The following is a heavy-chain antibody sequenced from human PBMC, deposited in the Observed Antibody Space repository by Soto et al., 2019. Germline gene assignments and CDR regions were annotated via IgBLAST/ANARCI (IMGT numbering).Heavy chain of an antibody. CDR2: IYYSGST. V-gene: IGHV4-39*07. J-gene: IGHJ4*02. CDR1: GGSISSSSYY. D-gene: IGHD1-26*01. CDR3: ARGSGSYGH. Sequence: SETLSLTCTVSGGSISSSSYYWGWIRQPPGKGLEWIGSIYYSGSTYYNPSLKSRVTISVDTSKNQFSLKLSSVTAADTAVYYCARGSGSYGHWGQGTLVTVSS.